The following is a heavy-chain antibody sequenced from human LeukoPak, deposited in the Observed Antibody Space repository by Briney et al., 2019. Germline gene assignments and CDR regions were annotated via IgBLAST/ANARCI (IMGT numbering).Heavy chain of an antibody. Sequence: GASVKVSCKASGYTFTSYGISWVRQAPGQGLEWMGWISAYNGNTNYAQKLQGRVTVTTDTSTSTAYMELGSLRSDDTAVYYCARASDVYSYGYFDYWGQGTLVTVSS. CDR2: ISAYNGNT. CDR3: ARASDVYSYGYFDY. D-gene: IGHD5-18*01. CDR1: GYTFTSYG. V-gene: IGHV1-18*01. J-gene: IGHJ4*02.